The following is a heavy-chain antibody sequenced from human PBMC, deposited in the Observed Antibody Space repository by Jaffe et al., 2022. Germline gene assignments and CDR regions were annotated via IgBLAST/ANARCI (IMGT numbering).Heavy chain of an antibody. Sequence: QVQLQESGPGLVKPSGTLSLTCAVSGGSISSSNWWSWIRQPPGKGLEWIGEIYHSGSTNYNPSLKSRVTISVDKSKNQFSLKLSSVTAADTAVYYCASNSGYSYGHDAFDIWGQGTMVTVSS. J-gene: IGHJ3*02. CDR1: GGSISSSNW. CDR2: IYHSGST. CDR3: ASNSGYSYGHDAFDI. D-gene: IGHD5-18*01. V-gene: IGHV4-4*02.